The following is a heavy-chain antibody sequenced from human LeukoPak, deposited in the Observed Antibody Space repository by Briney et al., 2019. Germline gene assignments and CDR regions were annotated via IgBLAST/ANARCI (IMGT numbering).Heavy chain of an antibody. CDR3: ARERSFDY. D-gene: IGHD4-17*01. V-gene: IGHV1-2*02. Sequence: ASVKVSCKASGYTFTGYYMPWARQARGQGLEWMGWINPNSGGTNYAQKLQGRVTMTRDTSISTAYMELSRLRSDDTAVYYCARERSFDYWGQGTLVTVSS. J-gene: IGHJ4*02. CDR1: GYTFTGYY. CDR2: INPNSGGT.